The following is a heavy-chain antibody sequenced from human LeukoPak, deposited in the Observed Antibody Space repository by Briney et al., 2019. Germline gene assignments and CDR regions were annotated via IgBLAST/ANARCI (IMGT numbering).Heavy chain of an antibody. CDR1: GFTFSSYW. CDR3: AKANVKYCSGGSYFDAFDI. D-gene: IGHD2-15*01. V-gene: IGHV3-74*01. Sequence: GGSLRLSCAASGFTFSSYWMHWVRQAPGKGLVWVSRINSDGSSTSYADSVKGPFTITRDNSKNTLYLQMNSLRAEDTAVYYCAKANVKYCSGGSYFDAFDIWGQGTMVTVSS. J-gene: IGHJ3*02. CDR2: INSDGSST.